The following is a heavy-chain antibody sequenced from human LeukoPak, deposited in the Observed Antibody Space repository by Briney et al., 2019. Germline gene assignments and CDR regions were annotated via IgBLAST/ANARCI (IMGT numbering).Heavy chain of an antibody. D-gene: IGHD2-8*01. Sequence: ASETLSLTCAVYDGSFSGYYWSWIRQPPGKGLEWIGEINHSGSTNYNPSLKSRVTISVDTSKNQFSLKLSSVTAADTAVYYCARSRCTNGVCYLGSYYGGNVFDYWGQGTLVTVSS. CDR1: DGSFSGYY. CDR2: INHSGST. J-gene: IGHJ4*02. V-gene: IGHV4-34*01. CDR3: ARSRCTNGVCYLGSYYGGNVFDY.